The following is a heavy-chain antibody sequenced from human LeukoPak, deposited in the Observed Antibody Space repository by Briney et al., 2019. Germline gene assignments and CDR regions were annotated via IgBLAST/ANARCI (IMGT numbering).Heavy chain of an antibody. D-gene: IGHD6-19*01. Sequence: GGSLRLSCAASGFIVSSDHMSWVRQAPGKGLEWVSVIYSGGGTYYADSVKGRFTISRDKSKNTLYLQMNSLRAEDTAVYYCAKGIAVAVYYFDYWGQGTLVTVSS. J-gene: IGHJ4*02. V-gene: IGHV3-53*01. CDR1: GFIVSSDH. CDR3: AKGIAVAVYYFDY. CDR2: IYSGGGT.